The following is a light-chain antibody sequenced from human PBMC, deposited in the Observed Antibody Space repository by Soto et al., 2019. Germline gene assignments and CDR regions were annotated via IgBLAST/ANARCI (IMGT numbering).Light chain of an antibody. Sequence: DVHMTQSPSNLSASVGDRVTITCRASQSISSWLAWYQQKPGKAPKVLVYKASTLESGVPSRFSGSGSGTEFILTIGSLQPDDFASYYCQQYNSFPLTFGGGTKVDIK. V-gene: IGKV1-5*03. J-gene: IGKJ4*01. CDR1: QSISSW. CDR3: QQYNSFPLT. CDR2: KAS.